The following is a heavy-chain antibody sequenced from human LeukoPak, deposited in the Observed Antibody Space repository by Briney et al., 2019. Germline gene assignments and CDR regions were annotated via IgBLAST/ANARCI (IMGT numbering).Heavy chain of an antibody. Sequence: PSETLSLTCTVSGGSISTYFWSWIRQPAGKGLEWIGYIYYSGSTNYNPSLKSRVTISVDTSRNQFSLKLSSVTAADTAVYYCARAAGSCSSTSCFNWYFDLWGRGTLVTVSS. CDR2: IYYSGST. V-gene: IGHV4-59*01. CDR1: GGSISTYF. D-gene: IGHD2-2*01. J-gene: IGHJ2*01. CDR3: ARAAGSCSSTSCFNWYFDL.